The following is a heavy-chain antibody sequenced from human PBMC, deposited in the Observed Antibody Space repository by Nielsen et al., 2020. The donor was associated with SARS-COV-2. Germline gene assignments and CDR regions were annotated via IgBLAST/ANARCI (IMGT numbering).Heavy chain of an antibody. V-gene: IGHV3-23*01. D-gene: IGHD3-16*02. J-gene: IGHJ4*02. CDR1: GFTFSSYA. Sequence: GESLKISCAASGFTFSSYAMSWVRQAPGKGLEWVLAISGSGGSTYYADSVKGRFTISRDNSKNTLYLQMNSLRAEDTAVYYCARDGGIYDYVWGSYRDEFDYWGQGTLVTVSS. CDR2: ISGSGGST. CDR3: ARDGGIYDYVWGSYRDEFDY.